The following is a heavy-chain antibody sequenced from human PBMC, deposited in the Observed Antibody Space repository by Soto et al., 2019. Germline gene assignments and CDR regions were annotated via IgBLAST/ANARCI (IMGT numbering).Heavy chain of an antibody. CDR2: ISYDESNK. V-gene: IGHV3-30*04. J-gene: IGHJ4*02. Sequence: GGSLRLSCAASGFTFRRYTMHWVRQAPGKGLEWVAVISYDESNKYDADSVRGRIIISRDNPKNTVYLQLNSLRAEDTAVYYCAKDGEYYYDTSGRFDYWGQGTLVTVSS. D-gene: IGHD3-22*01. CDR3: AKDGEYYYDTSGRFDY. CDR1: GFTFRRYT.